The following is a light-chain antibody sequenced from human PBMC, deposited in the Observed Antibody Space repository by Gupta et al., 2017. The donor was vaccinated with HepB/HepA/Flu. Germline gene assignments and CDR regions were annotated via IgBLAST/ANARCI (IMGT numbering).Light chain of an antibody. CDR3: QVWAFISNHTNVV. Sequence: SYVLTQPPSMSVAPGKTARITCGGNNIGSKSVHWYQQKPGQAPDLVISYDSDRPPGSTERFSGSNSGNTATLTISRVEAGDEADSYCQVWAFISNHTNVVFGGGTKLTVL. CDR1: NIGSKS. J-gene: IGLJ2*01. V-gene: IGLV3-21*04. CDR2: YDS.